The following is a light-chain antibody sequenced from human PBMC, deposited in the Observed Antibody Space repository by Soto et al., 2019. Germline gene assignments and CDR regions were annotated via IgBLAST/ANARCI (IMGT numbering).Light chain of an antibody. CDR2: NTS. J-gene: IGKJ5*01. Sequence: EIVLTQSPGTLSLSPGERATLSCRTSQSISSSYLAWYQQKPGQAPRLLIYNTSSRATGIPDRFSGSGSGTDFSLTISRLEPEDFAVYYCQHYGRSPYTFGQGTRLEIK. CDR3: QHYGRSPYT. V-gene: IGKV3-20*01. CDR1: QSISSSY.